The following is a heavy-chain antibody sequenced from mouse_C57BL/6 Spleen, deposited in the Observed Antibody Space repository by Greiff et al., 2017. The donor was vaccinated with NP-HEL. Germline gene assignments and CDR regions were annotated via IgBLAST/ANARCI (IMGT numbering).Heavy chain of an antibody. CDR1: GYAFSSYW. V-gene: IGHV1-80*01. CDR2: IYPGDGDT. CDR3: ARGGITTVYYFDY. Sequence: QVQLKESGAELVKPGASVKISCKASGYAFSSYWMNWVKQRPGKGLEWIGKIYPGDGDTNYNGKFKGKATLTADKSSSTAYMQLSSLTSEDSAVYFCARGGITTVYYFDYWGQGTTLTVSS. D-gene: IGHD1-1*01. J-gene: IGHJ2*01.